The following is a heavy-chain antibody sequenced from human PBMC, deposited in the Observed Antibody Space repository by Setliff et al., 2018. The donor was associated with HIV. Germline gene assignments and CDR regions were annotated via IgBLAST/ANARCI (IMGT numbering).Heavy chain of an antibody. V-gene: IGHV4-34*01. CDR1: GGSFSNYY. J-gene: IGHJ4*02. D-gene: IGHD6-19*01. CDR2: IDHSGST. Sequence: SETLSLTCAVYGGSFSNYYWTWIRQTPGEGLEWIGEIDHSGSTKYNPSLKSRLTISADTSKNRFSLKLSSVTAADTAVYYCARGNSGWSSFDYWGQGTLVTVSS. CDR3: ARGNSGWSSFDY.